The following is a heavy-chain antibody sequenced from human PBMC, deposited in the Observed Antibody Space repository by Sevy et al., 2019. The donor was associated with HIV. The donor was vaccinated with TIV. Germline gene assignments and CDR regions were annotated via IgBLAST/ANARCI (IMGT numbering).Heavy chain of an antibody. D-gene: IGHD2-21*02. J-gene: IGHJ6*02. CDR3: ARDLRVGCGGDCYSHYYGMDV. Sequence: ASVKVSCKASGYTFTGYYMHWVRQAPGQGLEWMGWINPNSGGTNYAQKFQGRVTMTRDTSISTAYMGLSRLRSDDTAVYYCARDLRVGCGGDCYSHYYGMDVWGQGTTVTVSS. CDR1: GYTFTGYY. V-gene: IGHV1-2*02. CDR2: INPNSGGT.